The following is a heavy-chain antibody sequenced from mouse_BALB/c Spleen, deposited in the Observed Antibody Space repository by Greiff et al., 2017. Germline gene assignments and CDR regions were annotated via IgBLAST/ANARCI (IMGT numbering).Heavy chain of an antibody. CDR3: ARHGTTATAWFAY. Sequence: EVQGVESGGGLVKPGGSLKLSCAASGFTFSSYTMSWVRQTPEKRLELVAAINSNGGSTYYPDTVKGRFTISRDNAKNTLYLQMSSLKSEDTALYYCARHGTTATAWFAYWGQGTLVTVSA. CDR2: INSNGGST. J-gene: IGHJ3*01. D-gene: IGHD1-2*01. CDR1: GFTFSSYT. V-gene: IGHV5-6-2*01.